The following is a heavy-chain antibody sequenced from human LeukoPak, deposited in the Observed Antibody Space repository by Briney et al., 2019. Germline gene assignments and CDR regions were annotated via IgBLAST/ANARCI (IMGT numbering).Heavy chain of an antibody. V-gene: IGHV3-7*01. CDR2: INHNGNVN. CDR3: VRDGVGAPPFDY. J-gene: IGHJ4*02. Sequence: PGGSLRLSCAASGFTFSNYWMNWARQAPGKGLEWVASINHNGNVNYYVDSVKGRFTISRDNAKNSLYLQMNSLRAEDMAVYYCVRDGVGAPPFDYWGQGALVTVSS. D-gene: IGHD1-26*01. CDR1: GFTFSNYW.